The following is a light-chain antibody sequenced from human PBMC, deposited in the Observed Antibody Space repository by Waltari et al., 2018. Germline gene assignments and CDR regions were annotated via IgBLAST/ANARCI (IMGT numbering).Light chain of an antibody. Sequence: QSILTQPPSASGTPGQSVTISCSGTYSTVGNTVVNCYQQPPGTVPKLLIYRNDQRPSGVPDRFSGSKSGTSASLAISGLRSEDDAHYFCASWDDSPSGRWVFGGGTKVTVL. CDR3: ASWDDSPSGRWV. J-gene: IGLJ3*02. CDR1: YSTVGNTV. CDR2: RND. V-gene: IGLV1-47*01.